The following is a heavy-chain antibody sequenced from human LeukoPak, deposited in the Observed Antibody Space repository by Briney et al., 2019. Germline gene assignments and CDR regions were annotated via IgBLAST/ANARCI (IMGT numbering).Heavy chain of an antibody. CDR1: GFTFSSYA. CDR2: ISYDGSNR. V-gene: IGHV3-30*18. D-gene: IGHD4-17*01. CDR3: AKDYGDFLYYGMDV. Sequence: GGSLRLSCAASGFTFSSYAMHWVRQAPGKGLEWVAVISYDGSNRIYADSVKGRFTISRDNSKNTLYLQMNSLRTEDTAVYSCAKDYGDFLYYGMDVWGQGTTVTVSS. J-gene: IGHJ6*02.